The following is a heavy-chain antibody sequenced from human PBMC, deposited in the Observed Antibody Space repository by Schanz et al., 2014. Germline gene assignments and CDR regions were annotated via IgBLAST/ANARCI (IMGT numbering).Heavy chain of an antibody. V-gene: IGHV1-69*02. D-gene: IGHD6-13*01. CDR3: ASSGAGYSSSWDFDY. Sequence: QVQLVQSGGEMKKPGASVTVSCKASGYDFHIYAYSWVRQAPGQGPEWMGRIIPILGIANYAQKFQGRVTNTADKSTSTAYMDLSSLRPEDTAVYYCASSGAGYSSSWDFDYWGQGSLVTVSS. CDR2: IIPILGIA. J-gene: IGHJ4*02. CDR1: GYDFHIYA.